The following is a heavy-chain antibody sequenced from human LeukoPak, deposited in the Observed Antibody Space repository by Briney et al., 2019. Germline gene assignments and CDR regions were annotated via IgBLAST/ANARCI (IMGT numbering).Heavy chain of an antibody. J-gene: IGHJ4*02. CDR3: ARDSGDTVTPPRPYFDY. Sequence: GGSLRLSCAASEFTFSDYWMSWVRQAPGKGLEWVANIKQDGSEKYYVDSVKGRFTISRDSAENSLYLQMNSLRAEDTAVYYCARDSGDTVTPPRPYFDYWGQGTLVTVSS. CDR2: IKQDGSEK. D-gene: IGHD4-11*01. V-gene: IGHV3-7*01. CDR1: EFTFSDYW.